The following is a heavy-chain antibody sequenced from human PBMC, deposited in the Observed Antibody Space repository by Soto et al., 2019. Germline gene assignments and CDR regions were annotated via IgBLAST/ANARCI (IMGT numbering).Heavy chain of an antibody. D-gene: IGHD2-15*01. CDR1: GYTFTNNW. V-gene: IGHV5-51*01. CDR2: IFPGDSNT. Sequence: HGESLKISCKVSGYTFTNNWIGWVRHTPGKGLEWMGIIFPGDSNTRYSPSFQGQVTISVDKSISTAYPQWNTLKASDTAIYYCARKPAGHFDYWGQGTQVTVSS. J-gene: IGHJ4*02. CDR3: ARKPAGHFDY.